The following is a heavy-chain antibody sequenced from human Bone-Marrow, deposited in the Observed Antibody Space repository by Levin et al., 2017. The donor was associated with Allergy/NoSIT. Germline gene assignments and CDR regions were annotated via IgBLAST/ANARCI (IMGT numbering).Heavy chain of an antibody. CDR3: AKEGLAVAGYYFDS. D-gene: IGHD6-19*01. V-gene: IGHV3-23*01. J-gene: IGHJ4*02. Sequence: ASVKVSCAASGFTFSSYAMSWVRQAPGKGLEWVSSISGSGTITHYAESVKGRFTISRDISKNMLHLQMNSLRAEDTAIYFCAKEGLAVAGYYFDSWGQGALVTVSS. CDR2: ISGSGTIT. CDR1: GFTFSSYA.